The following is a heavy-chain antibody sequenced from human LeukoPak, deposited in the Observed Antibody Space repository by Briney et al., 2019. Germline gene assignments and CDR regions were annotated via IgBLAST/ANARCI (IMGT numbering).Heavy chain of an antibody. CDR1: GFTFSSHG. D-gene: IGHD6-6*01. Sequence: GGSLRLSCVVSGFTFSSHGMHWVRQAPGKGLEWVAVKYYEDSVKYQFTFARDNSKTTLYLQRNSMRAADTAGYYCARDIRDGSSSQGYFDPWGQGTLVTASS. V-gene: IGHV3-30*03. CDR2: K. CDR3: ARDIRDGSSSQGYFDP. J-gene: IGHJ4*02.